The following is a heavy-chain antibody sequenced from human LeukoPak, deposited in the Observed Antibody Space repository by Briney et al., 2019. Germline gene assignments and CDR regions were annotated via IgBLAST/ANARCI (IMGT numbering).Heavy chain of an antibody. CDR3: AREKFLADYLDY. CDR2: ISSTGGTA. J-gene: IGHJ4*02. Sequence: GGSLRLSCAASGFTFSSFGMSWVRQAPGKGLEWVSAISSTGGTAYYADSVKGRFTISRDNAKNSLYLQMNSLRAEDTAVYYRAREKFLADYLDYWGQGTLVTVSS. D-gene: IGHD6-19*01. V-gene: IGHV3-23*01. CDR1: GFTFSSFG.